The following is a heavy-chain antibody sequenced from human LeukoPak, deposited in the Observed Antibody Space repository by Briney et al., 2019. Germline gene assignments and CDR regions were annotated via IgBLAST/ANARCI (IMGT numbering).Heavy chain of an antibody. CDR3: AKDFGPELPYYFDY. Sequence: GGSLILSCAASGFTFSNDDMNWVRQAPGKGLEWVSGISGDGGRTWYAGSVKGRFTISRHNSKNTLSLQMNSLGAEDTAVYYCAKDFGPELPYYFDYWGQGTLVTVSS. CDR1: GFTFSNDD. J-gene: IGHJ4*02. CDR2: ISGDGGRT. V-gene: IGHV3-23*01. D-gene: IGHD1-26*01.